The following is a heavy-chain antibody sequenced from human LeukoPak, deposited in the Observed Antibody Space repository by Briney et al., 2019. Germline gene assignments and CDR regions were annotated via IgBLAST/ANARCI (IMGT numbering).Heavy chain of an antibody. CDR1: GFSFSSNS. CDR2: ISYDGSNK. J-gene: IGHJ4*02. V-gene: IGHV3-30*04. Sequence: SGRSLRLSCAASGFSFSSNSMNWVRQAPGKGLEWVAVISYDGSNKVYADSVKGQFTISRDNSMSTLYLQMNSLRPEDTAVYYCARGGIGSSWLPFDHWGQGSLVTVSS. CDR3: ARGGIGSSWLPFDH. D-gene: IGHD6-13*01.